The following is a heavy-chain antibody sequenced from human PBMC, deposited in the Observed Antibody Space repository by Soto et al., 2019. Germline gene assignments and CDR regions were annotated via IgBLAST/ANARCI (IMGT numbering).Heavy chain of an antibody. J-gene: IGHJ6*02. Sequence: LSLTCTVSGGSISKYYWSWIRQPPEKGLEWIGYIYYNGDTDYSPSLKSRVTISVDTSKNQFSLKLYPVTAADTAVYYCARFNAYKLPRSGYYYAMDVWGQGTTVTVSS. CDR1: GGSISKYY. CDR3: ARFNAYKLPRSGYYYAMDV. D-gene: IGHD1-1*01. V-gene: IGHV4-59*01. CDR2: IYYNGDT.